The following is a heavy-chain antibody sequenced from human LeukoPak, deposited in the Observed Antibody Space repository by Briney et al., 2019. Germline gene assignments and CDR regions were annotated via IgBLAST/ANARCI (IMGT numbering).Heavy chain of an antibody. CDR1: GFTFSSYS. J-gene: IGHJ5*02. V-gene: IGHV3-21*01. Sequence: GGSLRLSCAASGFTFSSYSMNRVRQAPGKGLDCVSSISSSSYIYYADSVKGRFTISRDNAKNSLYLQMNRLRAKDTAVYYCARARGYRNWFDRWGQGTLVTVSS. CDR3: ARARGYRNWFDR. CDR2: ISSSSYI. D-gene: IGHD5-18*01.